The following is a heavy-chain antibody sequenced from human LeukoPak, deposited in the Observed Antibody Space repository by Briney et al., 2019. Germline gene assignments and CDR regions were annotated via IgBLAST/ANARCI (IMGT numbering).Heavy chain of an antibody. CDR1: GGTFSSYA. J-gene: IGHJ4*02. D-gene: IGHD3-10*01. CDR2: IIPIFGTA. CDR3: ASGPITYYYGSGSYFY. V-gene: IGHV1-69*06. Sequence: GSSVKVSCKASGGTFSSYAISWVRQAPGQGLEWMGGIIPIFGTANYAQKFQGRVTITADKSTSTAYMELSSLRSEDTAVYYCASGPITYYYGSGSYFYWGQGTLVTVSS.